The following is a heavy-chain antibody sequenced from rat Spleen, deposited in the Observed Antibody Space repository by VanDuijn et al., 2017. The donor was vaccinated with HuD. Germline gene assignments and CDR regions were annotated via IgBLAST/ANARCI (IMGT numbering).Heavy chain of an antibody. CDR3: TRDYYSGGDFDY. CDR1: GFTFSRYW. CDR2: ISSEGANT. V-gene: IGHV5-58*01. D-gene: IGHD1-1*01. Sequence: EVQLAETGGGLVQPGRSLKLSCVASGFTFSRYWMYWVRQAPGQGLEWVSSISSEGANTYYPDSVKGRFTISRDNAKSTLYLQMNSLRSEDTATYYCTRDYYSGGDFDYWGQGVMVTVSS. J-gene: IGHJ2*01.